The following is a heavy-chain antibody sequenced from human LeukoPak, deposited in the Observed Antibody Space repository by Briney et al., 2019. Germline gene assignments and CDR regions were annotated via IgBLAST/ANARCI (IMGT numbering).Heavy chain of an antibody. D-gene: IGHD3-10*01. CDR1: GLTFSSSW. CDR3: AKDRARGFGELGGMDV. Sequence: GGSLRLSCAASGLTFSSSWMDWVRQAPGKGLEWVANIKEDGSEKYYMDSVKGRFTVSRDNAKNSVYLQMNSLRAEDTALYYCAKDRARGFGELGGMDVWGQGTTVTVSS. J-gene: IGHJ6*02. V-gene: IGHV3-7*03. CDR2: IKEDGSEK.